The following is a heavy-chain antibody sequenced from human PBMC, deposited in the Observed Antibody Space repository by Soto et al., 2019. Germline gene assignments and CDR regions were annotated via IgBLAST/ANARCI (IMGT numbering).Heavy chain of an antibody. CDR2: INSDGSST. CDR3: ARDARSSAFDP. D-gene: IGHD6-6*01. Sequence: GGSLGLSCAASGFTFSSYWMHWVRQAPGKGLVWVSRINSDGSSTSYADSVKGRFTISRDNAKNTLYLQMNSLRAEDTAVYYCARDARSSAFDPWGQGTLVTVSS. V-gene: IGHV3-74*01. J-gene: IGHJ5*02. CDR1: GFTFSSYW.